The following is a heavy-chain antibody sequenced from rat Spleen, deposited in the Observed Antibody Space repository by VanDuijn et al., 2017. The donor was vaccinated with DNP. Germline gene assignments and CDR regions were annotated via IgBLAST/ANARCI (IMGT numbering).Heavy chain of an antibody. J-gene: IGHJ4*01. D-gene: IGHD1-4*01. V-gene: IGHV5-46*01. CDR1: GFTFSSFP. Sequence: EVQLVESGGGLVQPGRSLKLSCAASGFTFSSFPMAWVRQAPTKGLEWVATISSSGGNTYYRDSVKGRFTISRDNAKSTLYLQMKSLKSEDTATYYCIREGTGIKFSYAMDAWGQGTSVTVSS. CDR2: ISSSGGNT. CDR3: IREGTGIKFSYAMDA.